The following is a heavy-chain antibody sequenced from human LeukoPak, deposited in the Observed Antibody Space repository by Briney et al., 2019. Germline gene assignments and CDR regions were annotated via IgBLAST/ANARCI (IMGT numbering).Heavy chain of an antibody. J-gene: IGHJ6*04. CDR1: GGSFSGYY. V-gene: IGHV4-34*01. Sequence: SETLSLTCAVYGGSFSGYYWSWIRQPPGKGLEWIGSIYHSGSTYYNPSLKSRVTISVDTSKNQFSLKLSSVTAADTAVYYCARDLEHTYYDILTGYPVGALPNRGVDVWGKGTTVTVSS. CDR2: IYHSGST. CDR3: ARDLEHTYYDILTGYPVGALPNRGVDV. D-gene: IGHD3-9*01.